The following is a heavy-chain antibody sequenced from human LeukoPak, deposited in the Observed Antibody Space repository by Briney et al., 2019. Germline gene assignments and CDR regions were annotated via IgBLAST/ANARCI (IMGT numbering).Heavy chain of an antibody. CDR1: GGSISSSSGNC. CDR2: IYHSGST. D-gene: IGHD6-19*01. CDR3: ARGSGSGWYAFDI. Sequence: SETLSLTCAVSGGSISSSSGNCWTWVRQPPGKGLEWIRYIYHSGSTYYNPSLKSRVTMSVDRSKNLFSLKLSSVTAADTAVYYCARGSGSGWYAFDIWGQGTTVTVSS. V-gene: IGHV4-30-2*01. J-gene: IGHJ3*02.